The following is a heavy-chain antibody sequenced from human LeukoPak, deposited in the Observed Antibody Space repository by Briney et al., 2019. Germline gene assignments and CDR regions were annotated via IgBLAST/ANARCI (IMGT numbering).Heavy chain of an antibody. CDR3: ALSSGWNFVDY. Sequence: GGSLRLSCAASEFSLTTYVMSWVRQAPGKGLEWVSGISGSGHDTEYADSVKGRFTISRDISKNTLYLQMNSLRGEDTAVYYCALSSGWNFVDYWGRGTLVTVSS. CDR1: EFSLTTYV. CDR2: ISGSGHDT. J-gene: IGHJ4*02. V-gene: IGHV3-23*01. D-gene: IGHD6-19*01.